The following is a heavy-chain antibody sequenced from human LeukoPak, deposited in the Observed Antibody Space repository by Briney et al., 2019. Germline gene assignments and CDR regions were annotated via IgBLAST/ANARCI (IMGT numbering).Heavy chain of an antibody. J-gene: IGHJ6*02. CDR3: LRGLTLNSSYYGMDV. CDR1: GGSFSSYY. CDR2: IYHSGST. D-gene: IGHD3-10*01. V-gene: IGHV4-34*01. Sequence: SETLSLTCAVYGGSFSSYYWNWIRQPPGKGLEWIGEIYHSGSTRHNPSLKCRVTISIDTSKNQFSLTLSSVYYCARGRRGMLRGLTLNSSYYGMDVWGQGTTVTVSS.